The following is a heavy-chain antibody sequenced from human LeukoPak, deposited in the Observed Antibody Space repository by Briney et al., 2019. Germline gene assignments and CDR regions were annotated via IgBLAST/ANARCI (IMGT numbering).Heavy chain of an antibody. CDR1: GFTFSNYW. CDR2: IKPDGSDR. V-gene: IGHV3-7*01. J-gene: IGHJ4*02. CDR3: ARGGHRQKEF. Sequence: GGSLSLSCAASGFTFSNYWMTWVRQSPGKGLEWVAIIKPDGSDRYSVDSEKGRFTVSRDNAKNSLYLQMSSLRAEDTAVYYCARGGHRQKEFWGQGTLVTVSS. D-gene: IGHD3-10*01.